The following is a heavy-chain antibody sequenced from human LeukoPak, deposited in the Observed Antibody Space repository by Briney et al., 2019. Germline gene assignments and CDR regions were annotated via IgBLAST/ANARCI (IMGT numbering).Heavy chain of an antibody. D-gene: IGHD4-11*01. CDR1: GGSISSSSYY. Sequence: SETLSLTCTVSGGSISSSSYYWGWIRQPPGKGLEWIGSIYYSGSTYYNPSLKSRVTISVDTSKNQFSLKLSSVTAADTAVYYCARLDNDYSFLDYWGQGTLVTVSS. CDR3: ARLDNDYSFLDY. CDR2: IYYSGST. J-gene: IGHJ4*02. V-gene: IGHV4-39*07.